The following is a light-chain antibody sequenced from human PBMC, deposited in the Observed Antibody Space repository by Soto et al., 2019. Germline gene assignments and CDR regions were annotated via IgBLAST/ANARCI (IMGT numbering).Light chain of an antibody. J-gene: IGLJ1*01. CDR3: SSYAGSDIYV. Sequence: QSALTQPPSASGSPGQSVTISCTGTSSDVGNYNSVSWYQQHPGKVPQLMIYEVSKRPSGVPDRFSGSKSGNTASLTVSGLQAEDEADYYCSSYAGSDIYVFGTGTKVTVL. V-gene: IGLV2-8*01. CDR2: EVS. CDR1: SSDVGNYNS.